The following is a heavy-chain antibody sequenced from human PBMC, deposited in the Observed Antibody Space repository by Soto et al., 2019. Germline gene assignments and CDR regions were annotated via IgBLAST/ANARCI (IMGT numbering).Heavy chain of an antibody. Sequence: QVQLQESGPGVVKPSETLSLTCTVSGGSISSYYWSWIRQPPGKGVEWIGYIYYIGSTNYNPSLKSRVTISVDTSNNQFSLTLTSVTAADMAVYYCARHSVTYYDFDYWGQGTLVTVSS. CDR2: IYYIGST. CDR1: GGSISSYY. J-gene: IGHJ4*02. D-gene: IGHD1-26*01. CDR3: ARHSVTYYDFDY. V-gene: IGHV4-59*08.